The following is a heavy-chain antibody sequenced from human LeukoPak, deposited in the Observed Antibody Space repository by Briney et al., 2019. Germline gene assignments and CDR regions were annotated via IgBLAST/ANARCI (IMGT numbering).Heavy chain of an antibody. CDR1: GFIFSSYA. CDR3: ASHHYYDSSGLDDYFDF. D-gene: IGHD3-22*01. J-gene: IGHJ4*02. V-gene: IGHV3-23*01. CDR2: ISGSGDST. Sequence: GGSLRLSCAASGFIFSSYAMSWVRQAPGKGLEWVSAISGSGDSTYYADSVKGRFTISRDNSKNTLYLQMNSLRAEDTAVYYCASHHYYDSSGLDDYFDFWGQGTLVTVSS.